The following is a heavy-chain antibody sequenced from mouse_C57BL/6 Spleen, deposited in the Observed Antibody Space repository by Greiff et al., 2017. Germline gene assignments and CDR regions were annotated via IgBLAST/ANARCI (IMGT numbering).Heavy chain of an antibody. J-gene: IGHJ2*01. D-gene: IGHD1-1*01. Sequence: EVQVVESGPELVKPGASVKISCKASGYSFTDYNMNWVKQSNGKSLEWIGVINPNYGTTSYNQKFKGKATLTVDQSSSTAYMQLNSLTSEDSAVYYCARDTTVVAAYYFDDWGQGTTLTVSS. V-gene: IGHV1-39*01. CDR1: GYSFTDYN. CDR2: INPNYGTT. CDR3: ARDTTVVAAYYFDD.